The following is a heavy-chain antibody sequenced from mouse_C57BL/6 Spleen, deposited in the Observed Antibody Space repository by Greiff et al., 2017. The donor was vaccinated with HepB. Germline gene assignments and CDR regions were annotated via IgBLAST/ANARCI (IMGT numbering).Heavy chain of an antibody. D-gene: IGHD2-4*01. CDR1: GFTFSDYG. CDR3: ARRDYGGGRGAMDY. Sequence: EVHLVESGGGLVKPGGSLKLSCTASGFTFSDYGMHWVRQAPEKGLEWVAYISSGSSTIYYADTVKGRFTISRDNAKNTLFLQMTSLRSEDTAMYSCARRDYGGGRGAMDYWGQGTSVTVSS. V-gene: IGHV5-17*01. J-gene: IGHJ4*01. CDR2: ISSGSSTI.